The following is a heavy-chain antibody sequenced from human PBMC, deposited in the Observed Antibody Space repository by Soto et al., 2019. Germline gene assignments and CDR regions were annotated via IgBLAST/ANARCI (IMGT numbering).Heavy chain of an antibody. CDR3: ARGPWRAYYYDSSANYGSGMYFQH. D-gene: IGHD3-22*01. V-gene: IGHV4-34*01. CDR2: INHSGST. Sequence: QVQLQQWGAGLLKPSETLSLTCAVYGGSFSGYYWSWIRQPPGKGLEWIGEINHSGSTNYNPSLKSRVTISVDTSKNQFSLKLSSVTAADTAVYYCARGPWRAYYYDSSANYGSGMYFQHWGQGTLVTVSS. CDR1: GGSFSGYY. J-gene: IGHJ1*01.